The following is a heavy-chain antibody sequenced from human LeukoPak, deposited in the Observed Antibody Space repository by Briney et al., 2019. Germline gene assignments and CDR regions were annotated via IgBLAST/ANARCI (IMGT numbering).Heavy chain of an antibody. D-gene: IGHD6-13*01. CDR3: ARRVLGIAAADYYGMDV. CDR2: IYPGDSDT. J-gene: IGHJ6*02. Sequence: GESLKISCKGSGYSFTSYWIGWVRQMPGKGLEWMGIIYPGDSDTRYSPSFQGQVTISADKSISTAYLQWSSLKASDTAMYYCARRVLGIAAADYYGMDVWGQGTTVTVSS. V-gene: IGHV5-51*01. CDR1: GYSFTSYW.